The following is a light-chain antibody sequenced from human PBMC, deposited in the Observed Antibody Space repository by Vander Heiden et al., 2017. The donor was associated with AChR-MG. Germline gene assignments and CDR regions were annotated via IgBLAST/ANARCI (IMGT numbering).Light chain of an antibody. CDR2: DAS. Sequence: EIVLTQSPVTLSLSPGERATLSCRASQSVSSYLAWYQQKPGQAPRLLIYDASNRATGIPARFSASGSGTDFTLTITSLEPEDFAVYYCQQRSKWPLTFGQGTKVEIK. J-gene: IGKJ1*01. V-gene: IGKV3-11*01. CDR3: QQRSKWPLT. CDR1: QSVSSY.